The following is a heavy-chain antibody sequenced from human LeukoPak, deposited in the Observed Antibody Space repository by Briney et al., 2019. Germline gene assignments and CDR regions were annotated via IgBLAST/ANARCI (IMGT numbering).Heavy chain of an antibody. V-gene: IGHV3-49*03. D-gene: IGHD4-23*01. J-gene: IGHJ4*02. CDR3: TRDAATVVTPRYFDY. Sequence: GGSLRLSCTASGFTFGDYAMSWFRQAPGKGLEWVGFIRSKAYGGTTEYAASVKGRFTISRDDSKSIAYLQMNSLKTEDTAVYYCTRDAATVVTPRYFDYWSQGTLVTVSS. CDR1: GFTFGDYA. CDR2: IRSKAYGGTT.